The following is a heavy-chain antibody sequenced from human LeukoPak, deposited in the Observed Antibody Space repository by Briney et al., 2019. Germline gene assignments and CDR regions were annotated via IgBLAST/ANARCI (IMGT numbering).Heavy chain of an antibody. CDR3: ARSNLVGATPLDH. CDR1: GGTFSSYT. J-gene: IGHJ4*02. D-gene: IGHD1-26*01. Sequence: VKVSCKASGGTFSSYTISWVRQTPGQGLEWMGRIIPIFGTANYAQKFQGRVTITTDESTSTAYMELSSLRSEDTAVYYCARSNLVGATPLDHWGQGTLVIVSS. CDR2: IIPIFGTA. V-gene: IGHV1-69*13.